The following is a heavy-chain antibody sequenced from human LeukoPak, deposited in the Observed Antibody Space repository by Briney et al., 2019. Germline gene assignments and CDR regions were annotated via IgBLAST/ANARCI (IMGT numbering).Heavy chain of an antibody. Sequence: PSETLSLTCSVSTDSTNTYYWTWVRQSPGKGLEWIGHIFHSGSTDYKPSFKNRVTISIDMSRKEFSLKLTSVTVADTAMYYCVRLRWELLAPYFDHWGQGALVIVSS. V-gene: IGHV4-59*01. CDR1: TDSTNTYY. J-gene: IGHJ4*02. CDR2: IFHSGST. CDR3: VRLRWELLAPYFDH. D-gene: IGHD2-15*01.